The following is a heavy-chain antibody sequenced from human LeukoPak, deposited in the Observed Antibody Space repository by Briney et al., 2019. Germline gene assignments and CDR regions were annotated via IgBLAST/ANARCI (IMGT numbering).Heavy chain of an antibody. CDR1: GHTFIRYY. J-gene: IGHJ4*02. V-gene: IGHV1-2*03. CDR2: INPSDGDT. Sequence: LGASVKVSCKASGHTFIRYYLHWVRQAPGQGLEWMGIINPSDGDTNYAEKFQGRVTMTRDTSISTAYMELSRLRSDDTAVYYCARTHSSSWHNPFDYWGQGTLVTVSS. D-gene: IGHD6-13*01. CDR3: ARTHSSSWHNPFDY.